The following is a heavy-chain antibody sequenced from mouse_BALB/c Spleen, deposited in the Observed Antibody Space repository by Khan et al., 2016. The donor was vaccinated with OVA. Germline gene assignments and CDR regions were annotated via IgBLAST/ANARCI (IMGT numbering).Heavy chain of an antibody. CDR3: ARGNYYGSSSWFGY. CDR1: GYTFSSYW. J-gene: IGHJ3*01. Sequence: VKLVESGAELMKPGASVKISCKATGYTFSSYWIEWVKQRPGHGLEWIGEILPGSGRNNYNEKFKGKATFTADTSYNTAYMQLSSLTSEDSAVYYCARGNYYGSSSWFGYWGQGTLVTVSA. CDR2: ILPGSGRN. V-gene: IGHV1-9*01. D-gene: IGHD1-1*01.